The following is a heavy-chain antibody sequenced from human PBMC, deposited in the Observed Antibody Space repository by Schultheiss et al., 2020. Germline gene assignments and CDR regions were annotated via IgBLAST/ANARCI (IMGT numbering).Heavy chain of an antibody. CDR1: GGSISSGAFY. CDR2: INHSGST. D-gene: IGHD3-16*01. Sequence: SETLSLTCTVSGGSISSGAFYWSWIRQPPGKGLEWIGEINHSGSTNYNPSLKSRVTISVDTSKNQFSLKLSSVTAADTAVYYCARGSPAAAKGDDNWGQGTLVTVSS. J-gene: IGHJ4*02. CDR3: ARGSPAAAKGDDN. V-gene: IGHV4-61*08.